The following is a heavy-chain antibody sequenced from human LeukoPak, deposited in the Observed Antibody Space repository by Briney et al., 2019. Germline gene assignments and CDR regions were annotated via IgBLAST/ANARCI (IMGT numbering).Heavy chain of an antibody. Sequence: GGSLGLSCAASEFTFSSYSMNWVRQAPGKGLEWVGRIKPKTDGETTEYAAPVKDRFSISRDDSKSMMYLQMNSLKTEDTAVYYCITPLPYSAQGGQGTLVTVSS. CDR2: IKPKTDGETT. V-gene: IGHV3-15*07. D-gene: IGHD2-21*01. CDR1: EFTFSSYS. J-gene: IGHJ4*02. CDR3: ITPLPYSAQ.